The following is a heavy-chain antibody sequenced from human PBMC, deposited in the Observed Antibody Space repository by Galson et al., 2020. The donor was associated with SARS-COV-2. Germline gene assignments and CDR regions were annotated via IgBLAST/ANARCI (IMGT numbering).Heavy chain of an antibody. V-gene: IGHV3-33*01. CDR2: IWYDGSNK. Sequence: GGSLRLSCAASGFTFSSYGMHWVRQAPGKGLEWVAVIWYDGSNKYYADSVKGRFTISRDNSKNTLYLQMNSLRAEDTAVYYCARDGPLTSSSGWDYYFDYWGQGTLVTVSS. CDR3: ARDGPLTSSSGWDYYFDY. D-gene: IGHD6-19*01. J-gene: IGHJ4*02. CDR1: GFTFSSYG.